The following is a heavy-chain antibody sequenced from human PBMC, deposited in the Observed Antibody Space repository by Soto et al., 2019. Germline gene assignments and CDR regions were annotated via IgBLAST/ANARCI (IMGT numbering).Heavy chain of an antibody. D-gene: IGHD1-1*01. CDR1: GFTFSIYA. CDR3: AKRGGAGTKSPLDY. J-gene: IGHJ4*02. CDR2: MSGNGVIT. Sequence: EVQLLESGGGLVQPGGSLRLSCAATGFTFSIYAMSWVRQAPGKGLEWVSAMSGNGVITYYVDSVKGRFTISRDNSKNTVYLQMNSLRVEDTAVYFCAKRGGAGTKSPLDYWGQGTLVTVSS. V-gene: IGHV3-23*01.